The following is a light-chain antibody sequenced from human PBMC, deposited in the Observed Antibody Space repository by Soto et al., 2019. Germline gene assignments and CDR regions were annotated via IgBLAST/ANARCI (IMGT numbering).Light chain of an antibody. J-gene: IGKJ2*01. CDR1: QSVSSTY. Sequence: EIVLTQSPGTLSLSPGERDTISCRASQSVSSTYIAWYQQNPGQAPRLLIYGASSRATGITDRFSGSGSGTDFTLTISRLEPEDFAVYFCQQYGRSPPFTFGQGTKVDIK. V-gene: IGKV3-20*01. CDR2: GAS. CDR3: QQYGRSPPFT.